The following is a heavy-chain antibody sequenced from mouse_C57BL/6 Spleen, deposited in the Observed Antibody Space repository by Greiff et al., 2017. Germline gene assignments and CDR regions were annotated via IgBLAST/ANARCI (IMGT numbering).Heavy chain of an antibody. V-gene: IGHV1-82*01. J-gene: IGHJ4*01. Sequence: QVQLQQSGPELVKPGASVKISCKASGYAFSSSWMNWVKQRPGKGLEWIGRIYPGDGDTNYNEKFKGKATFTADTSSNTAYMQLSSLTTEDSAIYYCARRSGYYAMDYWGQGTSVTVSS. CDR3: ARRSGYYAMDY. CDR1: GYAFSSSW. CDR2: IYPGDGDT.